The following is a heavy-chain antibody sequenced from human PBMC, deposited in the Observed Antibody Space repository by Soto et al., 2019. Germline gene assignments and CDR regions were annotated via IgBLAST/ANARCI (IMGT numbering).Heavy chain of an antibody. CDR3: ARSYYYGSGSYYSFMDV. CDR1: GRSISSYY. V-gene: IGHV4-59*08. Sequence: SETLSLTCTVSGRSISSYYWSWIRQPPGKGLEWIGYIYYSGSTNYNPSLKSRVTISVDTSKNQFSLKLSSVTAADTAVYYCARSYYYGSGSYYSFMDVWGKGTTVTVSS. J-gene: IGHJ6*03. CDR2: IYYSGST. D-gene: IGHD3-10*01.